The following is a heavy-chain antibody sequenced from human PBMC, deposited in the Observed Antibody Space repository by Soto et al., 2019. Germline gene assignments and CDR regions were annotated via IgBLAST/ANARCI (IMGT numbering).Heavy chain of an antibody. CDR1: DFSFTSHG. Sequence: ASVKVSCKAYDFSFTSHGISWVRQAPGQGLEWMGWISLYNGNTNYAQQFQGRVTITRDTSASTAYMELSTLTSEDTTVYYCARSPYSGTYYGYFDFWGQGALVTVSS. CDR3: ARSPYSGTYYGYFDF. CDR2: ISLYNGNT. J-gene: IGHJ4*02. V-gene: IGHV1-18*04. D-gene: IGHD1-26*01.